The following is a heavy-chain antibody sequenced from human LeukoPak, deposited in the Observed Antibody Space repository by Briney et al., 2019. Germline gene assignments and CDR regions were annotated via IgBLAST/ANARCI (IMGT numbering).Heavy chain of an antibody. J-gene: IGHJ4*02. CDR2: IYGGGNT. CDR3: ARAIPFFDY. V-gene: IGHV3-53*01. Sequence: GGILRLSCAASGFTLSSNYMSWVPQAPGKGLEWVSVIYGGGNTYYADSVKGRFTISRDNSKNTLYLQMNSLRAEDTAVYYCARAIPFFDYWGQGTLVTVST. CDR1: GFTLSSNY.